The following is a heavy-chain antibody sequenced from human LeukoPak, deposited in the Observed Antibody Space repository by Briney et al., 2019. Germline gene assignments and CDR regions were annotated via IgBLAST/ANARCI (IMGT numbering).Heavy chain of an antibody. D-gene: IGHD3-10*01. CDR2: ISVYNGNT. V-gene: IGHV1-18*01. CDR3: ARDRSGPFDS. Sequence: ASVKVSCKASGYPFYTYGISWVRQAPGQGLEWMGWISVYNGNTNYAQKLQGRLTLTTDTSTSSAYMELRSLRSDDTATYYCARDRSGPFDSWGQGTLVTVSS. J-gene: IGHJ4*02. CDR1: GYPFYTYG.